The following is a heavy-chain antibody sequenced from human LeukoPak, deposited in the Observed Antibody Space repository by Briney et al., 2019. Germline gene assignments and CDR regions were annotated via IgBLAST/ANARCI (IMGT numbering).Heavy chain of an antibody. D-gene: IGHD3-10*01. J-gene: IGHJ6*02. Sequence: PLGTHSGTPTVPHESQNKASFYGGWLRHPPGERLESNETIVYSGTTYYNPSLRSRVTISVDTSKNRISLNLSSVTAADTAVYYCARHVASSRSYVGRGMDVRGQGTTVAVSS. CDR1: HESQNKASFY. CDR3: ARHVASSRSYVGRGMDV. CDR2: IVYSGTT. V-gene: IGHV4-39*01.